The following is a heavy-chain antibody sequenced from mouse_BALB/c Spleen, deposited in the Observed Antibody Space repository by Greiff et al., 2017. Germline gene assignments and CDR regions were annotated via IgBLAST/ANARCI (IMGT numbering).Heavy chain of an antibody. D-gene: IGHD2-4*01. Sequence: EVQLQQSGPGLVKPSQSLSLTCTVTGYSITSDYAWNWIRQFPGNKLEWMGYISYSGSTSYNPSLKSRISITRDTSKNQFFLQLNSVTTEDTATYYCAREERLRRGFAYWGQGTLVTVSA. J-gene: IGHJ3*01. CDR2: ISYSGST. CDR1: GYSITSDYA. CDR3: AREERLRRGFAY. V-gene: IGHV3-2*02.